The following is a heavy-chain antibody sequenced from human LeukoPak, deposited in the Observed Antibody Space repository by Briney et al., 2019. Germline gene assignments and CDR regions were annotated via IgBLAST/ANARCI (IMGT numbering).Heavy chain of an antibody. CDR3: ARGQDSSGWFGTLNY. Sequence: SETLSLTCAVYGGSFSGYYWSWIRQPPGKGLEWIGEINHSGSTNYNPSLKSRVTISVGTSKNQFSLKLSSVTAADTAVYYCARGQDSSGWFGTLNYWGQGTLVTVSS. V-gene: IGHV4-34*01. D-gene: IGHD6-19*01. CDR1: GGSFSGYY. CDR2: INHSGST. J-gene: IGHJ4*02.